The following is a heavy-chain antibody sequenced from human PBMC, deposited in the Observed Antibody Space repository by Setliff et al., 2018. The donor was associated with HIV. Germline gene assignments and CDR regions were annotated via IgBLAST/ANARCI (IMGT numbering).Heavy chain of an antibody. CDR1: GGPITSNTYF. V-gene: IGHV4-39*01. CDR2: IYHSGNT. J-gene: IGHJ4*02. D-gene: IGHD6-19*01. CDR3: ARRRGQKATGWYYFDF. Sequence: SETLSLTCSVSGGPITSNTYFWDWIRQAPGKGLGWIGSIYHSGNTYYNPSLKSRVSISVDTSKRQFSLKLTSVTAGDSALYYCARRRGQKATGWYYFDFWGQGALVTVSS.